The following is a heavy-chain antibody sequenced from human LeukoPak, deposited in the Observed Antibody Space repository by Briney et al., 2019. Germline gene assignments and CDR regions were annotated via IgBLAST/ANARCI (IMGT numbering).Heavy chain of an antibody. CDR1: GFTFSTYG. D-gene: IGHD3-3*01. V-gene: IGHV3-23*01. J-gene: IGHJ4*02. Sequence: PGGSLRLSCAASGFTFSTYGMSWVRQAPGKGLEWVSVISGSGATIYYADSVKGRFTISRDNSKNTLYLQMNSLRAEDTAVYYCAKAGFGVPPYWGQGTLVTVSS. CDR2: ISGSGATI. CDR3: AKAGFGVPPY.